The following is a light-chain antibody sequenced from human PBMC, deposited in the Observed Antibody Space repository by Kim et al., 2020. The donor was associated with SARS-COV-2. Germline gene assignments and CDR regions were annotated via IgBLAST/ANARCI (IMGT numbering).Light chain of an antibody. CDR2: DVT. Sequence: QSALTQPHSVSGSPGQSVTISCTGASNNVGFYNYVSWYQHHPGRAPKLIIYDVTKRPSGVPDRFSGSKSGNTASLTVSGLQSEDEADYYCCSYAGDYVIFGGGTQLTVL. CDR1: SNNVGFYNY. V-gene: IGLV2-11*01. CDR3: CSYAGDYVI. J-gene: IGLJ2*01.